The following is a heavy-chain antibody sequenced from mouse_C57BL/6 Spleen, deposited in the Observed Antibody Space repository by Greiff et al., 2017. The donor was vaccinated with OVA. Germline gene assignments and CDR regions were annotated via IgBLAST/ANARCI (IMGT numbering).Heavy chain of an antibody. V-gene: IGHV1-82*01. CDR1: GYAFSSSW. J-gene: IGHJ4*01. CDR3: ARWITTVVATDYAMDY. CDR2: IYPGDGDT. Sequence: VQGVESGPELVKPGASVKISCKASGYAFSSSWMNWVKQRPGKGLEWIGRIYPGDGDTNYNGKFKGKATLTADKSSSTAYMQLSSLTSEDSAVYFCARWITTVVATDYAMDYWGQGTSVTVSS. D-gene: IGHD1-1*01.